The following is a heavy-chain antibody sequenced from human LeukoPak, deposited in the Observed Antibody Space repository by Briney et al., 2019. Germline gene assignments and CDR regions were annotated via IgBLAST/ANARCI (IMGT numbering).Heavy chain of an antibody. CDR3: ARDAFYYDSSGYPY. D-gene: IGHD3-22*01. V-gene: IGHV3-21*01. CDR2: ISSSSSYI. J-gene: IGHJ4*02. CDR1: GFTVSSNY. Sequence: GGSLRLSCAASGFTVSSNYMSWVRQAPGEGLEWVSSISSSSSYIYYADSVKGRFTISRDNAKNSLYLQMNSLRAEDTAVYYCARDAFYYDSSGYPYWGQGTLVTVSS.